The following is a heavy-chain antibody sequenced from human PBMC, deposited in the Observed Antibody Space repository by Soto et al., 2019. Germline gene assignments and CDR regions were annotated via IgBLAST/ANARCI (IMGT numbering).Heavy chain of an antibody. V-gene: IGHV4-38-2*02. CDR2: IYHSGST. Sequence: PSETLSLTCAVSGYSISSGYYWGWIRQPPGKGLEWIGSIYHSGSTYYNPSLKSRVTISVDTSKNQFSLKLSSVTAADTAVYYCARDLDFWSGSGHYYYGMDVWGQGTTETVSS. CDR1: GYSISSGYY. CDR3: ARDLDFWSGSGHYYYGMDV. J-gene: IGHJ6*02. D-gene: IGHD3-3*01.